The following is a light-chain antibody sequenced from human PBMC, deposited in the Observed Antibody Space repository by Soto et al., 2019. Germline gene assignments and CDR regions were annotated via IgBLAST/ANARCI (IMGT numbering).Light chain of an antibody. CDR3: QLYGNSRT. J-gene: IGKJ1*01. CDR1: QSVSSY. V-gene: IGKV3-20*01. CDR2: GAS. Sequence: EIVLTQSPATLSLSPGERATLSCRASQSVSSYLAWYQQKPGQAPRLLIYGASNRATGIPDRFSGSGSGTDFTLTISRLEPEDFAVYYCQLYGNSRTFGQGTKVDI.